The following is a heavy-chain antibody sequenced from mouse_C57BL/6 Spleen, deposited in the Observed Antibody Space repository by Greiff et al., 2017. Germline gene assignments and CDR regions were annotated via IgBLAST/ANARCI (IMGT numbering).Heavy chain of an antibody. CDR1: GYTFTSYG. CDR3: ARPSIYDGYSLYWYFDV. J-gene: IGHJ1*03. Sequence: QVQLQQSGAELARPGASVKLSCKASGYTFTSYGISWVKQRTGQGLEWIGEIYPRSGNTYYNEKFKGKATLTADKSSSTAYMELRSLTSEDSAVYFCARPSIYDGYSLYWYFDVWGTGTTVTVSS. V-gene: IGHV1-81*01. CDR2: IYPRSGNT. D-gene: IGHD2-3*01.